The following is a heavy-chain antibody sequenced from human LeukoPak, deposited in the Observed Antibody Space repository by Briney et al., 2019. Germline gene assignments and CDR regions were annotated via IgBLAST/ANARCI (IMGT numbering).Heavy chain of an antibody. J-gene: IGHJ5*01. Sequence: GGSLRLSCAASGFTFSDSYMTWVRQAPGKGVEWVVYISGSGHDINYSDSVGGRFAISRDNAKNSLYLQMSSLRVEDTAVYYCTRDPRHFDSCGQGTLVTVSS. V-gene: IGHV3-11*04. CDR3: TRDPRHFDS. D-gene: IGHD6-6*01. CDR2: ISGSGHDI. CDR1: GFTFSDSY.